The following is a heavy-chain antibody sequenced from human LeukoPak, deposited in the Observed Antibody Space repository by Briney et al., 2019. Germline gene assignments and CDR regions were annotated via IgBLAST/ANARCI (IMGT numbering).Heavy chain of an antibody. CDR1: GYTFTRYA. V-gene: IGHV1-3*01. Sequence: ASVKVSCKASGYTFTRYALHWVRQAPGQRLEWMGWINGDNGDTKYSQKFQGRVTITKGTSASVVYMELSSLTSEDTAVYYCARGAHGKAPGWFDPWGQGTLVTVSS. J-gene: IGHJ5*02. CDR3: ARGAHGKAPGWFDP. D-gene: IGHD4-23*01. CDR2: INGDNGDT.